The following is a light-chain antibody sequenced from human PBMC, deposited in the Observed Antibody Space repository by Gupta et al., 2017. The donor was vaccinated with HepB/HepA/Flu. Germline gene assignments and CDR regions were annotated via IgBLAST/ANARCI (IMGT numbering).Light chain of an antibody. J-gene: IGLJ1*01. CDR3: SDWDDTKNGRYV. CDR1: SSNIGSNP. Sequence: QSVLTQPPSASGTPGQWVTIACSGSSSNIGSNPVNWYQQLPGTAPKLLIFWNNKRPSGVPARCSCATTCASASPVTSARQYDDEADEYCSDWDDTKNGRYVFGTGTKVTVL. V-gene: IGLV1-44*01. CDR2: WNN.